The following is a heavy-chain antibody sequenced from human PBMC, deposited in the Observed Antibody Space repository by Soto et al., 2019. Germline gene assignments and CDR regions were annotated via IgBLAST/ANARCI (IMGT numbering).Heavy chain of an antibody. CDR1: GFTFSSYW. V-gene: IGHV3-7*03. J-gene: IGHJ4*02. CDR3: VRESDFWSGYYMGY. Sequence: GGSLRLSCSASGFTFSSYWMSWVRQAPGKGLEWVANIKQDGSEKYYVDSVKGRFTISRDNAKNSLYLQMNSLRAEDTAVYYCVRESDFWSGYYMGYWGQGYRVTVPS. D-gene: IGHD3-3*01. CDR2: IKQDGSEK.